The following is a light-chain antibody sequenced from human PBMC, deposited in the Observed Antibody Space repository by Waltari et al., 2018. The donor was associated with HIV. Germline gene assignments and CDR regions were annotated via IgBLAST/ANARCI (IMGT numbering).Light chain of an antibody. CDR1: ALPKQF. V-gene: IGLV3-25*03. J-gene: IGLJ2*01. Sequence: SYELTQSPSLSVSPGETARITCSGDALPKQFAFWYQQRSGQSPVLIMYKDIERPPGIPERFSGSASGTTVTLTISGVRADDESDYYCQSTDNNGTFVAFGGGTRLTVL. CDR3: QSTDNNGTFVA. CDR2: KDI.